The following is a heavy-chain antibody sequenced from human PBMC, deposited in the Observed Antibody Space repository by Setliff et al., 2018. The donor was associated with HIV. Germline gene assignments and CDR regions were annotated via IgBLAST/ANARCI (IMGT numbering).Heavy chain of an antibody. CDR1: GGTFSSHA. Sequence: RASVKVSCKASGGTFSSHAISWVRQAPGQGLEWMGGIIPIIGTPNYAQKFQGRVTITADESTSTAYMELSSLRSEDTAVYYCARGLESGYSQWLGWYFDLWGRGTLVTVSS. CDR2: IIPIIGTP. D-gene: IGHD5-18*01. V-gene: IGHV1-69*13. J-gene: IGHJ2*01. CDR3: ARGLESGYSQWLGWYFDL.